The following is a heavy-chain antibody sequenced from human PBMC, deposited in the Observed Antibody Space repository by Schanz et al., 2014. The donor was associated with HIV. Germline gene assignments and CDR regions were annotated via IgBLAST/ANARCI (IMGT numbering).Heavy chain of an antibody. CDR3: AKPEYDSRGNSQSHFDY. CDR1: GFTFNNYA. V-gene: IGHV3-23*01. D-gene: IGHD3-22*01. CDR2: ISESGGRS. Sequence: EVQLLDSGGGLVQPGGSLRLSCVASGFTFNNYAMTWVRQAPGKGLEWVSSISESGGRSYYADSVNGRFTISRDNSKNTLYVQMTTLRTEDTAVYYCAKPEYDSRGNSQSHFDYWGRGTLVTVSS. J-gene: IGHJ4*02.